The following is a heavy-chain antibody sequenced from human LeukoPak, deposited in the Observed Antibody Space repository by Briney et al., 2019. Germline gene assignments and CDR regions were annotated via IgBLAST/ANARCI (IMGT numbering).Heavy chain of an antibody. D-gene: IGHD3-22*01. CDR3: AKGVSYYYDSSGAFFDY. CDR1: GFTFDDYA. CDR2: ISWNSGSI. V-gene: IGHV3-9*01. J-gene: IGHJ4*02. Sequence: GGSLRLSCAASGFTFDDYAMHWVRHAPRKGLEWVSGISWNSGSIGYADSVKGRFTISRDNAKNSLYLQMNSLRAEDTALYYCAKGVSYYYDSSGAFFDYWGQGTLVTVSS.